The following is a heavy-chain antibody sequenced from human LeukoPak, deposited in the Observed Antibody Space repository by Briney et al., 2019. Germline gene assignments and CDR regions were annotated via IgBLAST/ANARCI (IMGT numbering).Heavy chain of an antibody. Sequence: ASVKVSCKASGYTFTSYGISWVRQAPGQGLEWMGWISAYNGNTNYAQKLQGRVTMTTDTSTSTAYMELRSLRSDDTAVYYCARDPGYSSSWYGSYDYWGQGTLVTVSS. CDR3: ARDPGYSSSWYGSYDY. CDR2: ISAYNGNT. J-gene: IGHJ4*02. D-gene: IGHD6-13*01. V-gene: IGHV1-18*01. CDR1: GYTFTSYG.